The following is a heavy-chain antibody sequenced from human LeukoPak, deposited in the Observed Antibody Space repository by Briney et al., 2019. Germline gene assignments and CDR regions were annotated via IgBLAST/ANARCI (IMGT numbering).Heavy chain of an antibody. Sequence: GGSLRLSCAASGFTFSRYSVNWVRQAPGKGLEWVWCIPGSSDYIFYADSVRGRFTISRDNAKNSLFLQMNSLRAEDTAVYYCAKFKGHYGDSEYYFDSWGQGTLVTVSS. CDR3: AKFKGHYGDSEYYFDS. J-gene: IGHJ4*02. CDR1: GFTFSRYS. V-gene: IGHV3-21*01. D-gene: IGHD3-10*01. CDR2: IPGSSDYI.